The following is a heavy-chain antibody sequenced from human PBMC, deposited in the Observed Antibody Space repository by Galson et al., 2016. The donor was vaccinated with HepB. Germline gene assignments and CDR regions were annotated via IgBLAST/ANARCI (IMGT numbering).Heavy chain of an antibody. CDR2: IIPMFGTP. V-gene: IGHV1-69*13. CDR1: GGTFSSFA. Sequence: SVKVSCKASGGTFSSFAINWVRQAPGQGLEWMGGIIPMFGTPNHAQKFRGRVTITADESTSTAYMELSSLRSQDRAVYFCAGHTRGQYDSGRYEFNYWGQGTLVTVSS. D-gene: IGHD3-10*01. CDR3: AGHTRGQYDSGRYEFNY. J-gene: IGHJ4*02.